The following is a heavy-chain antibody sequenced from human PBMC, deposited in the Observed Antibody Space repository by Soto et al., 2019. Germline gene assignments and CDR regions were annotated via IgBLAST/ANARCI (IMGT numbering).Heavy chain of an antibody. J-gene: IGHJ4*02. CDR3: TRGQNYDFWRGYQILFDY. D-gene: IGHD3-3*01. CDR2: MNPKSGNT. CDR1: GYSFTSHD. V-gene: IGHV1-8*01. Sequence: ASVKVSCKASGYSFTSHDINWVRQATGQGLEWMGWMNPKSGNTGYAQKFQGRVTMSRNTSINTAYIELSSLTSDDTAVYYCTRGQNYDFWRGYQILFDYWGQGTLVTVSS.